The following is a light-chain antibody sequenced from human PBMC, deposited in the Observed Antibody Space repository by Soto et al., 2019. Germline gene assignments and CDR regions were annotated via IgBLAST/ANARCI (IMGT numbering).Light chain of an antibody. CDR1: SSEVGSYNL. Sequence: TAMTQPAPVSGTPGQSITISCTGTSSEVGSYNLVSWYQHHPGKTPKLIIYEGSRRPSGVFNRFSGSKSGNTASLTISGLLAEQEADYYCCSYATSSAYVIGSGTKVTAL. CDR3: CSYATSSAYV. V-gene: IGLV2-23*01. J-gene: IGLJ1*01. CDR2: EGS.